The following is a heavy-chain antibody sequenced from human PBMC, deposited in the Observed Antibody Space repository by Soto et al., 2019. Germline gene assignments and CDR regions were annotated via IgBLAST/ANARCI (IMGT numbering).Heavy chain of an antibody. CDR3: ARAGPSSGSYYYYYGMDV. Sequence: VKVSCKASGYTFTSYYMHWVRQAPGQGLEWMGIINPSGGSTSYAQKFQGRVTMTRDTSTSTVYMELSSLRSEDTAVYYCARAGPSSGSYYYYYGMDVWGQGTTVTVSS. J-gene: IGHJ6*02. D-gene: IGHD5-12*01. CDR1: GYTFTSYY. V-gene: IGHV1-46*01. CDR2: INPSGGST.